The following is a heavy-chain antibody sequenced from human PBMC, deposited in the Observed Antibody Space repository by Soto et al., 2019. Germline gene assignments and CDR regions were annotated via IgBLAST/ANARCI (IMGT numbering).Heavy chain of an antibody. CDR3: ARDETGMDV. CDR1: GDRVSRTSAG. V-gene: IGHV6-1*01. J-gene: IGHJ6*02. Sequence: PLQTLSLTCAIPGDRVSRTSAGWNWIRQSPSRGLEWLGRTYYRSKWYNDYAVSLKSRISINPDTSKNQFSLQLNSVTPEDTAVYDCARDETGMDVWGQGTTVTVSS. CDR2: TYYRSKWYN.